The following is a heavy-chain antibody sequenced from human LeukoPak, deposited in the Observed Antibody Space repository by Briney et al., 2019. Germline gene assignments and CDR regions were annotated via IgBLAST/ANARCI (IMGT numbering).Heavy chain of an antibody. J-gene: IGHJ3*02. CDR3: ARDIYDSSGYYPGAFDI. D-gene: IGHD3-22*01. CDR1: GGSFSGYY. V-gene: IGHV4-34*01. Sequence: PSETLSLTCAVYGGSFSGYYWSWIRQPPGKGLEWIGEINHSGSTNYNPSLKSRVTISVDTSKNQFSLKLSSVTAADTAVYYCARDIYDSSGYYPGAFDIWGQGTMVTVSS. CDR2: INHSGST.